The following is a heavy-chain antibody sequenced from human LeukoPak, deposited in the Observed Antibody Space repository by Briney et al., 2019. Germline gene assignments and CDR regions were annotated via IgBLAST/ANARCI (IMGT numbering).Heavy chain of an antibody. CDR2: ISSSGSTI. V-gene: IGHV3-11*04. CDR3: ARDLSTEGYCSSTSCYTDHDAFDI. D-gene: IGHD2-2*02. J-gene: IGHJ3*02. Sequence: GGSLRLSCAASGFTFSDYYMSWIRQAPGKGLEWVSYISSSGSTIYYADSVKGRFTISRDNAKNSLYPQMNSLRAEDTAVYYCARDLSTEGYCSSTSCYTDHDAFDIWGQGTMVTVSS. CDR1: GFTFSDYY.